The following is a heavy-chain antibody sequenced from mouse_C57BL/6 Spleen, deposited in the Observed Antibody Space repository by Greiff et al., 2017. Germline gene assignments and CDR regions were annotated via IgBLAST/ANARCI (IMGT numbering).Heavy chain of an antibody. CDR1: GYSITSGYY. V-gene: IGHV3-6*01. CDR2: ISYDGSN. D-gene: IGHD4-1*01. J-gene: IGHJ2*01. CDR3: AREDSRTGYYWDY. Sequence: ESGPGLVKPSQSLSLTCSVTGYSITSGYYWNWIRQFPGNKLECMGYISYDGSNNYNPSLKNRISITRDTSKNQFVLKLNSMTTEDTATYYCAREDSRTGYYWDYWGQGTTLTVSS.